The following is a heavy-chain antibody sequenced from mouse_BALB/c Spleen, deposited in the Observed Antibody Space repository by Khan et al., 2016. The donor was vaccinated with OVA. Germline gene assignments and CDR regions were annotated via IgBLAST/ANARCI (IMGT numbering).Heavy chain of an antibody. CDR2: IFPGTGTT. CDR3: ARGYFGNYEFAY. Sequence: QVQLQQSGAELVKPGASVKLSCKTSGYTFTSYWIQWVKQRPGQGLGWIGQIFPGTGTTYYNENFKGKATLTVETSSNTAYMQVSSLTSEDSAVYFCARGYFGNYEFAYWGQGTLVTVSP. J-gene: IGHJ3*01. CDR1: GYTFTSYW. D-gene: IGHD2-1*01. V-gene: IGHV1S132*01.